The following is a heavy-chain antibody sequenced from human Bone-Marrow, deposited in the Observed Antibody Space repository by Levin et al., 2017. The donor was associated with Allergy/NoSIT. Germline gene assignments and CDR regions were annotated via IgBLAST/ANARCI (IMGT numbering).Heavy chain of an antibody. CDR1: GFAFSSYG. V-gene: IGHV3-30*18. Sequence: GGSLRLSCAASGFAFSSYGMHWVRQAPGKGLDWVAFMSYDESETYYADSVKGRFTISRDNSRDTLYLQMNSLRPEDTALFYCAKPSRGWLNDAFDVWGQGTMVIVSS. D-gene: IGHD5-12*01. J-gene: IGHJ3*01. CDR3: AKPSRGWLNDAFDV. CDR2: MSYDESET.